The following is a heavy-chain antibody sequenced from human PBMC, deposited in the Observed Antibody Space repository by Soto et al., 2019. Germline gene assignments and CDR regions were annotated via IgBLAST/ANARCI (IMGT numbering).Heavy chain of an antibody. CDR3: ARLYGDIGGGNFDY. CDR1: GGSISSSSYY. V-gene: IGHV4-39*01. Sequence: PSETLSLTCTVSGGSISSSSYYWGWIRQPPGKGLEWIGSIYYSGSTYYNPSLRSRVTISVDTSKNQFSLKLSSVTAADTAVYYCARLYGDIGGGNFDYWGQGTLVTVSS. D-gene: IGHD4-17*01. J-gene: IGHJ4*02. CDR2: IYYSGST.